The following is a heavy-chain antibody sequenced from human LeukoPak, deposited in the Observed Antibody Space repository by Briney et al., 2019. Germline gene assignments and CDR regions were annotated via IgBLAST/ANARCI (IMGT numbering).Heavy chain of an antibody. CDR2: ISYDGSNK. CDR1: GFTFSSYA. Sequence: GGSLRLSCAASGFTFSSYAMHWVRQAPGKGLEWVAVISYDGSNKYYADFVKGRFTISRDNSKNTLYLQMNSLRAEDTAVYYCARDGPQLELYYFDYWGQGTLVTVSS. D-gene: IGHD1-1*01. CDR3: ARDGPQLELYYFDY. V-gene: IGHV3-30-3*01. J-gene: IGHJ4*02.